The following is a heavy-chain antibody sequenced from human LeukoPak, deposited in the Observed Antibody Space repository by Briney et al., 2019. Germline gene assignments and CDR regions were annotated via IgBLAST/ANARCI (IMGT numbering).Heavy chain of an antibody. CDR2: ITHSGRN. V-gene: IGHV4-34*01. J-gene: IGHJ4*02. D-gene: IGHD5-24*01. CDR1: GGSFSGYY. Sequence: SETLSLTCAVYGGSFSGYYWSWIRQPPGKGLEWIGEITHSGRNNYNTSFKSRVTISVATSKNQFSLKLSSVTAADTAVYYCARRKRWQQLWVDYWGQGTLVTVSS. CDR3: ARRKRWQQLWVDY.